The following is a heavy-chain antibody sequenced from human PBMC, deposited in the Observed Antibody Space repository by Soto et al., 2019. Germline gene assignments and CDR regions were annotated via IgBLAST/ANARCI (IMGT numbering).Heavy chain of an antibody. CDR2: MNPGSGKT. V-gene: IGHV1-8*02. D-gene: IGHD6-13*01. J-gene: IGHJ5*02. Sequence: QVQLVQSGAEVKEPGASVRVSCKASGYTFINFDISWVRQAAGQGLEWLGWMNPGSGKTGYASKFQCRVAMTRDASTGTSHLELSILTSEDTDVYYCARMASAGSLNWFDPCGQGTLVTVSS. CDR1: GYTFINFD. CDR3: ARMASAGSLNWFDP.